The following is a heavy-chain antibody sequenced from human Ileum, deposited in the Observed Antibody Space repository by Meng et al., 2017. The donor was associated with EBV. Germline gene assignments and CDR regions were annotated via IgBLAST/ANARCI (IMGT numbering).Heavy chain of an antibody. CDR1: GYSISTTNW. J-gene: IGHJ4*02. Sequence: QVQLQESGPGLVKPSDNLSLTCAVSGYSISTTNWWGWIRQPPGKGLEWIGHIYYSGTTYNNPSLKSRVTMSIDPSKNQFSLKLSSVTAVDTAVYYCARNSESGSYIDYWGLGTLVTVSS. V-gene: IGHV4-28*01. CDR2: IYYSGTT. D-gene: IGHD1-26*01. CDR3: ARNSESGSYIDY.